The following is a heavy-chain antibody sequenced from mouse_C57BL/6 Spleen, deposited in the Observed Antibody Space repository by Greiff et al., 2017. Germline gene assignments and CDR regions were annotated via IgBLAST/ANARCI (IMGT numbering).Heavy chain of an antibody. V-gene: IGHV5-4*01. CDR1: GFTFSSYA. CDR2: ISDGGSYT. Sequence: VQLKESGGGLVKPGGSLKLSCAASGFTFSSYAMSWVRQTPEKRLEWVATISDGGSYTYYPDNVKGRFTISRDNAKNNLYLQRRRLKAEDTAMYYCAREGGAYWGQGTLVTGSA. J-gene: IGHJ3*01. CDR3: AREGGAY.